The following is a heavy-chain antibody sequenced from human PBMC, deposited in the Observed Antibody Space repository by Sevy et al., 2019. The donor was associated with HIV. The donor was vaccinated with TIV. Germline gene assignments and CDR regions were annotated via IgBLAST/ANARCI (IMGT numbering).Heavy chain of an antibody. CDR2: FAPQYGET. J-gene: IGHJ5*02. CDR3: TTVGLRYYSGSSSYQGDWFDP. D-gene: IGHD2-15*01. CDR1: GYTLTKLS. Sequence: ASVKVSCKVSGYTLTKLSIHWVRQAPGKGLEWMGEFAPQYGETIYAQRFQGRLTMTEDTSPDTACMELSSLTSEDTAIYYCTTVGLRYYSGSSSYQGDWFDPWGQGTLVTVSS. V-gene: IGHV1-24*01.